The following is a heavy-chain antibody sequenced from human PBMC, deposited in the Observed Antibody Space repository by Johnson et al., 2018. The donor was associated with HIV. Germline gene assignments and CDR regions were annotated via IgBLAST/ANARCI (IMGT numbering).Heavy chain of an antibody. Sequence: QVQLVESGGGVVQPGKSLRLSCAASGFTFSDYYMSWIRQAPGKGLEWVSYISSSGSTIYYADSVKGRFTISRDNAKNSLYLQMNSLRVEDTAVYYCAKGDFGVFKNPLDMWGQGTMVPVSS. D-gene: IGHD3-3*01. CDR2: ISSSGSTI. CDR1: GFTFSDYY. J-gene: IGHJ3*02. V-gene: IGHV3-11*04. CDR3: AKGDFGVFKNPLDM.